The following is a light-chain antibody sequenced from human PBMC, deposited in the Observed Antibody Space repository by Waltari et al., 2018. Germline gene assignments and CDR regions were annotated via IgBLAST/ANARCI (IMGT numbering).Light chain of an antibody. J-gene: IGLJ2*01. CDR3: QSTDSSGTVV. CDR1: ALPKQY. V-gene: IGLV3-25*03. CDR2: KDS. Sequence: SYELTQPPSVSVSPGQTARITCSGDALPKQYAYWYQQKPGQAPVLVLYKDSERPSGIHERFSGSSSGTTVTLTISGVQAEDEADYYCQSTDSSGTVVFGGGTKLTVL.